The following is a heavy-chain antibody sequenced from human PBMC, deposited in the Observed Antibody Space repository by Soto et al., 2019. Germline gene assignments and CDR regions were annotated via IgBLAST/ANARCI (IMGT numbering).Heavy chain of an antibody. Sequence: SETLSLTCTVSGGSISSGVYYWSWIRHHPGKGLEWIGYIYYSGSTYYNPSLKSRVTISVDTSKNQFSLKLSSVTAADTAVYYCARELDYYDSSGYYYQAYFDYWGQGTLVTVSS. CDR3: ARELDYYDSSGYYYQAYFDY. V-gene: IGHV4-31*03. CDR1: GGSISSGVYY. J-gene: IGHJ4*02. D-gene: IGHD3-22*01. CDR2: IYYSGST.